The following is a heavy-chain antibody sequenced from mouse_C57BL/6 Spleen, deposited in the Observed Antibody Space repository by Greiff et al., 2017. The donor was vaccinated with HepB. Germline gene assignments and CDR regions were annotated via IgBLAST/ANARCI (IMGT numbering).Heavy chain of an antibody. D-gene: IGHD1-1*01. CDR2: INPSTGGT. CDR1: GYSFTGYY. V-gene: IGHV1-42*01. CDR3: ARSELRNYFDY. Sequence: EVQLQQSGPELVKPGASVKISCKASGYSFTGYYMNWVKQSPEKSLEWIGEINPSTGGTTYNQKFKAKATLTVDKSSSTAYMQLKSLTSEDSAVYYCARSELRNYFDYWGQGTTLTVSS. J-gene: IGHJ2*01.